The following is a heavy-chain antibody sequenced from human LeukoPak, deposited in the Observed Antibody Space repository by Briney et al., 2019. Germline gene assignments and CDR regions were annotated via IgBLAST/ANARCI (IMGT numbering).Heavy chain of an antibody. CDR1: GFTFSNAW. D-gene: IGHD3-16*01. J-gene: IGHJ4*02. V-gene: IGHV3-15*01. CDR3: TPDRGYYFDY. Sequence: PGGSLRLSCAASGFTFSNAWMSWVRQAPGKGLEWVGRIKSKTDGGTTDYAAPVRGRFIISRDDSKNTLYLQMNSLKTADTAVYYCTPDRGYYFDYWGQGTMVTVSS. CDR2: IKSKTDGGTT.